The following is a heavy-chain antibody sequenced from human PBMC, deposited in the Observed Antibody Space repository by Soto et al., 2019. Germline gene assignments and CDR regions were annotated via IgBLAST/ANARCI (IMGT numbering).Heavy chain of an antibody. J-gene: IGHJ6*02. CDR3: TTLSITIFGVVLMDV. CDR1: GLTFSNAW. V-gene: IGHV3-15*07. CDR2: IKSKTDGGTI. Sequence: GGSLSPYWAASGLTFSNAWINWVRQAPRKGLEWVGRIKSKTDGGTIDYAAPVKGRFTISRDDSKNTLYLQMNSLKTEDTAVYYCTTLSITIFGVVLMDVWGQGTTVTVS. D-gene: IGHD3-3*01.